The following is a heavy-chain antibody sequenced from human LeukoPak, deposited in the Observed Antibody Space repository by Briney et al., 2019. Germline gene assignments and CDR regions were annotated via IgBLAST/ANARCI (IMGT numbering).Heavy chain of an antibody. CDR2: IYYSGST. CDR3: ARTDYYDSSGYYYGAGWFDP. Sequence: SETLSLTCTVSGGSISSSSYYWGWIRQPPGKGLEWIGSIYYSGSTYYNPSLKSRVTISVDTSKNQFSLKLSSVTAADTAVYYCARTDYYDSSGYYYGAGWFDPWGQGTLVTVSS. V-gene: IGHV4-39*01. CDR1: GGSISSSSYY. J-gene: IGHJ5*02. D-gene: IGHD3-22*01.